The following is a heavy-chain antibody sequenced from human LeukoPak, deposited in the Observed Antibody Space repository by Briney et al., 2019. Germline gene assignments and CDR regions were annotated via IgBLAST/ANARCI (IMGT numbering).Heavy chain of an antibody. V-gene: IGHV3-48*01. CDR2: ISSSSSTI. D-gene: IGHD4-17*01. CDR3: ARDAPTYGDYEDDAFDI. J-gene: IGHJ3*02. Sequence: PGGSLRLSCAASGFTFSSYSMNWVRQAPGKGLEWISYISSSSSTIYYADYVKGRVTISRDKSKNSPYLQMNSLRAEDTAVYYCARDAPTYGDYEDDAFDIWGQGTMVTVSS. CDR1: GFTFSSYS.